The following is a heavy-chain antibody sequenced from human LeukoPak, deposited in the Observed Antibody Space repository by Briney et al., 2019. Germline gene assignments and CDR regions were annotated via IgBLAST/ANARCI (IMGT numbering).Heavy chain of an antibody. Sequence: LGGSLRLSCAVPGITLSNYVMSWVRQAPGKGLEWVAGISDSGGRTNYADSVKGRVTVSRDNPKNTLYLQMNSLRAEDTAVYFCAKRGVVIRVILVGFHKEAYYFDSWGQGALVTVSS. J-gene: IGHJ4*02. CDR1: GITLSNYV. CDR2: ISDSGGRT. D-gene: IGHD3-22*01. CDR3: AKRGVVIRVILVGFHKEAYYFDS. V-gene: IGHV3-23*01.